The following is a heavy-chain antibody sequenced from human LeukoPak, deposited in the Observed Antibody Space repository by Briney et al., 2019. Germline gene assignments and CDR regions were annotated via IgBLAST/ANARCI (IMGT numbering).Heavy chain of an antibody. CDR3: ARGVYCSGGSCYLPFDY. J-gene: IGHJ4*02. D-gene: IGHD2-15*01. Sequence: SETLSLTCAVYGGSFSGYYWSWIRQPPGMGLEWIGEINHSGSTNYNPSLKSRVTISVDTSKNQFSLKLSSVTAADTAVYYCARGVYCSGGSCYLPFDYWGQGTLVTVSS. CDR1: GGSFSGYY. CDR2: INHSGST. V-gene: IGHV4-34*01.